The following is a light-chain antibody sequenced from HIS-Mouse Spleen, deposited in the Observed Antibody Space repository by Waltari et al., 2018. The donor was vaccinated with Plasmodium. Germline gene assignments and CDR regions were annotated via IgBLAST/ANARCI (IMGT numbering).Light chain of an antibody. V-gene: IGLV3-10*01. CDR3: YSTDSSGNHRV. Sequence: SYELPQPPSVSVSPGQTARLTCSGDALPHHSDSWYQQKSGQAPVLVIYEDSKRPSGIPERFSGSSSGTMATLTISGAQVEDEADYYCYSTDSSGNHRVFGGGTKLTVL. CDR2: EDS. CDR1: ALPHHS. J-gene: IGLJ3*02.